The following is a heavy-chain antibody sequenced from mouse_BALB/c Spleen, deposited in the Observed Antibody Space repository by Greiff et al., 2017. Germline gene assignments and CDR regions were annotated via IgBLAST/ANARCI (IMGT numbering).Heavy chain of an antibody. J-gene: IGHJ2*01. CDR2: ISYSGST. D-gene: IGHD2-3*01. CDR1: GYSITSDYA. V-gene: IGHV3-2*02. CDR3: ARKRVYDGYYFDY. Sequence: DVKLQESGPGLVKPSQSLSLTCTVTGYSITSDYAWNWIRQLPGNKLEWMGYISYSGSTSYNPSLKSRISITRDTSKNQFFLQLNSVTTEDTATYYCARKRVYDGYYFDYWGQGTTLTVSS.